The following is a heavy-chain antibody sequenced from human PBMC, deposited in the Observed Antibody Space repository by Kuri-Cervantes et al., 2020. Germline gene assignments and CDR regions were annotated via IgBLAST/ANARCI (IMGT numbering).Heavy chain of an antibody. CDR2: ISSSSSYI. Sequence: GESLKISCAASGFTFSSYSMNWVRQAPGKGLEWVSSISSSSSYIYYADSVKGRFTISRDNAKNSLYLQMNSLRAEDTAVYYCAKGTASGNFDLWGRGTLVTVSS. D-gene: IGHD1-26*01. V-gene: IGHV3-21*01. CDR3: AKGTASGNFDL. J-gene: IGHJ2*01. CDR1: GFTFSSYS.